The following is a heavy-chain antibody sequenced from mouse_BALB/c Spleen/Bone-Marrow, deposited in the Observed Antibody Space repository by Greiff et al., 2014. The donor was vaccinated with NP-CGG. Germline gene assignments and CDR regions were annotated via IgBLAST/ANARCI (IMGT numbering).Heavy chain of an antibody. J-gene: IGHJ1*01. CDR2: IAPGSGSX. Sequence: DLVKPGASVKLSCKASGYTFTSYWINWIKQRPGQGLEWIGRIAPGSGSXDYNEMFKXKATRTVDTSSSTSYIQLSSRASEDSAVYFCARRYFDVWGAETTVTVSS. CDR3: ARRYFDV. CDR1: GYTFTSYW. V-gene: IGHV1S41*01.